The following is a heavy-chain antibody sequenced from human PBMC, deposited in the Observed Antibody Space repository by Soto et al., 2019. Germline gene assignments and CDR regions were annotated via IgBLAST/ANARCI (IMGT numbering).Heavy chain of an antibody. Sequence: EILSLTCTVSVVSISSSSYYWGWIRQPPGKGLEWIGSIYYSGSTYYNPSLKSRVTISVDTSKNQFSLKLSSVTAADTAVYYCARHSSYDSSGYYAPNPKTEFDYWGQGTLVTVSS. D-gene: IGHD3-22*01. CDR3: ARHSSYDSSGYYAPNPKTEFDY. CDR1: VVSISSSSYY. J-gene: IGHJ4*02. V-gene: IGHV4-39*01. CDR2: IYYSGST.